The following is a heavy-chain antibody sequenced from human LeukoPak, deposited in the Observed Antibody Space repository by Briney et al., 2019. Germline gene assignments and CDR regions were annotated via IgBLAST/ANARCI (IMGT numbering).Heavy chain of an antibody. J-gene: IGHJ5*02. Sequence: SETLSLTCTVSGGSISSYYWSWIRQPPGKGLEWIGYIYYSGSTNYNPSLMSRVTISVDTSKNQFSLKLSSVTAADTAVYYCARRMYYYDSSGYGGYWLDPWGQGTLVTVSS. V-gene: IGHV4-59*08. D-gene: IGHD3-22*01. CDR2: IYYSGST. CDR1: GGSISSYY. CDR3: ARRMYYYDSSGYGGYWLDP.